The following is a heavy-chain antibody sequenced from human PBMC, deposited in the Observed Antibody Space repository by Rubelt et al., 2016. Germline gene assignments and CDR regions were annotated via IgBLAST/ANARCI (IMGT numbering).Heavy chain of an antibody. J-gene: IGHJ4*02. CDR2: ISGSGGST. CDR1: GFTFSSYA. V-gene: IGHV3-23*01. D-gene: IGHD3-16*01. CDR3: GKDRKGSIPGYYWDY. Sequence: EVQLLESGGGLVQPGGSLRLSCAASGFTFSSYAMSWVRQAPGKGLEWVSAISGSGGSTYYADSVKGRLTTSRDNSKNTLYLQMNSLRAEDTAVYYFGKDRKGSIPGYYWDYWGQGTLVTVSS.